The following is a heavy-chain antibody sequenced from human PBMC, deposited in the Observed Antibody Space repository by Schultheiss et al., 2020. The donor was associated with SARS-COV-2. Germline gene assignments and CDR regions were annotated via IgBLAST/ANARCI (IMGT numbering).Heavy chain of an antibody. CDR1: GFSLSTSGVG. V-gene: IGHV2-70*01. Sequence: SGPTLVKPTQTLTLTCTFSGFSLSTSGVGVGWIRQPPGKALEWLALIDWDDDKYYSTSLKTRLTISKDTSKNQVVLTMTNMDPVDTATYYCARMGPKRHFFDPWGQGTLVTVSS. D-gene: IGHD3-3*02. J-gene: IGHJ5*02. CDR2: IDWDDDK. CDR3: ARMGPKRHFFDP.